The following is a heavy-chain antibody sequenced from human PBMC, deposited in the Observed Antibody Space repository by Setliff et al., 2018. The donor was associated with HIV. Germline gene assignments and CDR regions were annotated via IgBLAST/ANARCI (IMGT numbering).Heavy chain of an antibody. J-gene: IGHJ3*02. Sequence: ASVKVSCKASGYTFTTYGISWVRQAPGQGLEWMGWISVYNGNTHYGQKFQGRVIVTAETSTSTAYMELTSLRSDDTAVYYCASEGITMVRGDIIRSAFDIWGQGTMVTVSS. D-gene: IGHD3-10*01. CDR1: GYTFTTYG. CDR3: ASEGITMVRGDIIRSAFDI. V-gene: IGHV1-18*01. CDR2: ISVYNGNT.